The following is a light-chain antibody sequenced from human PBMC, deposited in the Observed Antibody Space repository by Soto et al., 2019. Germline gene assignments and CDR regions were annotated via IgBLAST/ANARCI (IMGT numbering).Light chain of an antibody. CDR3: LQHNSYPRLT. CDR2: DAS. Sequence: AVQLTQSPSSLSASVGDRVTISCRASQGIGSALAWYQQNPGKAPKVLIYDASSLESGVPSRFSGSGSGTDFTLTISSLQPEDFASYYCLQHNSYPRLTFGGGTKVEIK. CDR1: QGIGSA. V-gene: IGKV1-13*02. J-gene: IGKJ4*01.